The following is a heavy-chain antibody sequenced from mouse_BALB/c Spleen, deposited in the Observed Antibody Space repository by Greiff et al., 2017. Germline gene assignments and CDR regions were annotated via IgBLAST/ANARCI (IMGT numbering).Heavy chain of an antibody. CDR1: GFTFSSFG. D-gene: IGHD1-1*01. V-gene: IGHV5-17*02. CDR3: AREDYYYGRGGYFDY. CDR2: ISSGSSTI. J-gene: IGHJ2*01. Sequence: EVKLMESGGGLVQPGGSRKLSCAASGFTFSSFGMHWVRQAPEKGLEWVAYISSGSSTIYYADTVKGRFTISRDNPKNTLFLQMTSLRSEDTAMYYCAREDYYYGRGGYFDYWGQGTTLTVSS.